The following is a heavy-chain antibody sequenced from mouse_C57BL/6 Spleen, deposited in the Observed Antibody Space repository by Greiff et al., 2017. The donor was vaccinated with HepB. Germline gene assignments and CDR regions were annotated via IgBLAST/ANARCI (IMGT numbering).Heavy chain of an antibody. CDR3: ARTLQSYYAMDY. Sequence: DVKLQESGPGMVKPSQSLSLTCTVTGYSITSGYDWHWIRHFPGNKLEWMGYISYSGSTNYNPSLKSRISITHDTSKNHFFLKLNSVTTEDTATYYCARTLQSYYAMDYWGQGTSVTVSS. J-gene: IGHJ4*01. CDR2: ISYSGST. CDR1: GYSITSGYD. V-gene: IGHV3-1*01.